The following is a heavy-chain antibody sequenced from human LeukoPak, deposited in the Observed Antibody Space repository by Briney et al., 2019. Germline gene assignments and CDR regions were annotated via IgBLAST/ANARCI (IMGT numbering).Heavy chain of an antibody. CDR3: ARERGGYYFDY. D-gene: IGHD3-16*01. V-gene: IGHV3-64*01. CDR2: IIGDGGST. J-gene: IGHJ4*02. Sequence: GGSLRLSCAASGFTFGIYTMHWVRQAPGKGLEYVSAIIGDGGSTYYANSVKGRFTISRDNSKNTLYLQMGSLRAEDMAAYYCARERGGYYFDYWGQGTLVTVSS. CDR1: GFTFGIYT.